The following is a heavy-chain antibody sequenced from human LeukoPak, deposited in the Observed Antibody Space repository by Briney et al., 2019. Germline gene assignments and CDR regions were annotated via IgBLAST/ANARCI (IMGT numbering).Heavy chain of an antibody. J-gene: IGHJ3*02. CDR3: ARATNGRFDI. Sequence: GGSLRLSCAASGFTFSSYSMNWVRQAPGKGLEWVSFISSSTSYISYADSVKGRFSISRDNAKSSLWLQMNSLRAEDTAVYYCARATNGRFDIWGQGTMVTVSS. CDR2: ISSSTSYI. V-gene: IGHV3-21*01. CDR1: GFTFSSYS. D-gene: IGHD2-8*01.